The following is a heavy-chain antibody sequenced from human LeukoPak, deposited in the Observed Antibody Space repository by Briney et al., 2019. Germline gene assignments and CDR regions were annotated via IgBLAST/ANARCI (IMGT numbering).Heavy chain of an antibody. CDR1: GFTFSSYS. D-gene: IGHD3-16*01. V-gene: IGHV3-21*01. J-gene: IGHJ4*01. CDR3: ARGLHRVAGGDFDN. Sequence: GGSLRLSCAASGFTFSSYSMNWVRQAPGKGLEWVSSISSSSSYIYYADSVKGRFTISRDNAKNSLYLQMNSLRAEDTAVYYCARGLHRVAGGDFDNKGEGSLVIDSS. CDR2: ISSSSSYI.